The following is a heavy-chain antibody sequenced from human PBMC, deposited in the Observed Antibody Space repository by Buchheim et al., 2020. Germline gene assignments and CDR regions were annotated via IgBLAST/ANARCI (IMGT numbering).Heavy chain of an antibody. CDR3: TSARAVTQGLDS. V-gene: IGHV1-69*01. D-gene: IGHD4-17*01. CDR1: GDTFSNYA. Sequence: QVQLVQSGAEVKKPGSSVRVSCKASGDTFSNYAIIWVRQAPGQGLAWMGGIIPTFGITNYAQKFQGRVTVTAEASTSTAYMELSSLSSEDTAIYYCTSARAVTQGLDSWGQGTL. CDR2: IIPTFGIT. J-gene: IGHJ4*02.